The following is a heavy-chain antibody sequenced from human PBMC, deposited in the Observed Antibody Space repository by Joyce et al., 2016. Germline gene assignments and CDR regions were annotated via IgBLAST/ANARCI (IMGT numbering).Heavy chain of an antibody. J-gene: IGHJ4*02. CDR2: IKPDGSGT. CDR3: ARAAWHSAWDY. V-gene: IGHV3-7*03. D-gene: IGHD6-19*01. Sequence: QLVESGGGLVQPGGSLRLSCAASGFTFSGYWMTWVRQAPGKGREWVANIKPDGSGTYYVDSVMGRFTISRDNTKNSLRLQMNSLSAEDTAVYFCARAAWHSAWDYWGRGTLVTVSS. CDR1: GFTFSGYW.